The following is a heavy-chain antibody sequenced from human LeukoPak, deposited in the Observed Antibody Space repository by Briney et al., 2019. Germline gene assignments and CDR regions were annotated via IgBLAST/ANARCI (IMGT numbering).Heavy chain of an antibody. CDR3: AKDAVLRFLEWLLYPFDY. J-gene: IGHJ4*02. Sequence: PGVSLRLSCAASGFTVSTNYMSWVRQAPEKGLEWVSIIYDSGTTYYADSVKGRFTISRDNSKNTLYLQMNSLRAEDTAVYYCAKDAVLRFLEWLLYPFDYWGQGTLVTVSS. CDR2: IYDSGTT. D-gene: IGHD3-3*01. V-gene: IGHV3-53*01. CDR1: GFTVSTNY.